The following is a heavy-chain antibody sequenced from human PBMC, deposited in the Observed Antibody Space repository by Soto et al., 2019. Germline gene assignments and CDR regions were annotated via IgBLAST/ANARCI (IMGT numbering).Heavy chain of an antibody. J-gene: IGHJ4*02. CDR3: ARHGYNYGGGYFDY. CDR2: IYRGGST. Sequence: EVQLVESGGGLVQPGGSLRLSCAASGVTVSSNYMSWVRQAPGKGLEWVSVIYRGGSTYYADSVKGRFTISRDNSKNTLYLQMNSLRAEDTAVYYCARHGYNYGGGYFDYWGQGNLVTVSS. V-gene: IGHV3-66*04. CDR1: GVTVSSNY. D-gene: IGHD5-18*01.